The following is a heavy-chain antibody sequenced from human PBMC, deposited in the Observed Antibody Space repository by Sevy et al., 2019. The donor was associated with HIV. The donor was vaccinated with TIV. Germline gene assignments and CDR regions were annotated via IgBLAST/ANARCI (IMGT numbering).Heavy chain of an antibody. Sequence: GGSLRLSCAASGFTFSDYYMSWIRQAPGKGLEWLSYISGSDGVIYYADSVKGRFTISRDNAKNSLYLQMSSLRAEDTAVYYCARDHLKDGDLGDYYYFAMDVWGQGTTVTVSS. CDR3: ARDHLKDGDLGDYYYFAMDV. CDR1: GFTFSDYY. V-gene: IGHV3-11*01. CDR2: ISGSDGVI. J-gene: IGHJ6*02. D-gene: IGHD4-17*01.